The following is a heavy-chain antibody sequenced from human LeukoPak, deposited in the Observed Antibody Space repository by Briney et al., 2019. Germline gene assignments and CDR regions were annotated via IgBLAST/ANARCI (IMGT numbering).Heavy chain of an antibody. J-gene: IGHJ4*02. CDR2: ISYDGSNK. D-gene: IGHD1/OR15-1a*01. Sequence: GGSLRLSCAASGFTFSSYAMHWVRQAPGKGLEWVAVISYDGSNKYYADSVKGRFTISRDNSKNTLYLQMNSLRAEDTAVYYCARDPGNNSPDYWGQGTLVTVSS. V-gene: IGHV3-30*04. CDR1: GFTFSSYA. CDR3: ARDPGNNSPDY.